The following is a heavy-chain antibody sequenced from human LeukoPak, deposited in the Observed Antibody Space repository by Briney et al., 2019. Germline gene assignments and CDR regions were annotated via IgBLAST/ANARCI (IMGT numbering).Heavy chain of an antibody. CDR3: ARGPGIAAAGRDY. CDR1: GFTVSSNY. J-gene: IGHJ4*02. Sequence: PGGSLRLSCAASGFTVSSNYMSWVRQAPGKGLEWVSVIYSGGSTYYADSVKGRFTISRDNSKNTLYLQMNSLRAEDTAVYYCARGPGIAAAGRDYWGQGTLVTVSS. CDR2: IYSGGST. V-gene: IGHV3-53*05. D-gene: IGHD6-13*01.